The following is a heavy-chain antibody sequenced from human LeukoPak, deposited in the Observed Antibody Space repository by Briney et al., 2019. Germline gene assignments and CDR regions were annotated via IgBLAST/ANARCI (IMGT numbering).Heavy chain of an antibody. D-gene: IGHD3-10*01. V-gene: IGHV3-30*02. J-gene: IGHJ4*02. CDR1: GFTFSSYG. CDR2: IRYDGSNK. CDR3: AKVNYYGSGSYIDY. Sequence: GGSLRLSCAASGFTFSSYGMHWVRQAPGKGLEWVAFIRYDGSNKYYADSVKGRFTISRDNSKNTLHLQMNSLRAEDTAVYYCAKVNYYGSGSYIDYWGQGTLVTVSS.